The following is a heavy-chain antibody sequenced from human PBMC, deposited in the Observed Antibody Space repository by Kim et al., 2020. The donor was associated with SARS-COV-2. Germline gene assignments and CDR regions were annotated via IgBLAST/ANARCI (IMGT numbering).Heavy chain of an antibody. CDR3: ARHGALVVVAATGGMDV. D-gene: IGHD2-15*01. J-gene: IGHJ6*02. CDR1: GYSFTSYW. Sequence: GESLKISCKGSGYSFTSYWISWVRQMPGKGLEWMGRIDPSDSYTNYSPSFQGHVTISADKSISTAYLQWSSLKASDTAMYYCARHGALVVVAATGGMDVWGQGTTVTVSS. CDR2: IDPSDSYT. V-gene: IGHV5-10-1*01.